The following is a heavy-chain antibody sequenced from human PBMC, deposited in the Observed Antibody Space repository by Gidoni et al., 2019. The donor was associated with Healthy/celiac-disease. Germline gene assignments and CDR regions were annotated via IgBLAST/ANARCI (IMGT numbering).Heavy chain of an antibody. CDR1: GYTFTSYG. CDR3: ARREKYDFWSGCFDL. D-gene: IGHD3-3*01. CDR2: ISAYNGNT. J-gene: IGHJ2*01. Sequence: QVQLVQSGAEVKKPGASVKVSCKASGYTFTSYGISWVRQAPGQGLEWMGWISAYNGNTNYAQKLQGRVTMTTDTSTSTAYMELRSLGSDDTAVYYCARREKYDFWSGCFDLWGRGTLVTVSS. V-gene: IGHV1-18*01.